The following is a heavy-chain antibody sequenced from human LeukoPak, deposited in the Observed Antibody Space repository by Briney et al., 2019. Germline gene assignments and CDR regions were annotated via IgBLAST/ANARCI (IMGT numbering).Heavy chain of an antibody. D-gene: IGHD5-18*01. CDR3: ARILDRYSYGFDY. V-gene: IGHV4-39*01. CDR2: IYYSGST. CDR1: GGSISSSSYY. Sequence: SETLSLTCTVSGGSISSSSYYWGWIRQPPGKGLEWIGSIYYSGSTYYNPSLKSRVTISVDTSKNQFSLKLSSVTAADTAVYYCARILDRYSYGFDYWGQGTLVTVSS. J-gene: IGHJ4*02.